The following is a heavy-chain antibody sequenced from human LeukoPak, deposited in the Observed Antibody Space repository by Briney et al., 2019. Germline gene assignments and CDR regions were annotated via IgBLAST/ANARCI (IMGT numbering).Heavy chain of an antibody. CDR2: ITGGGGSI. Sequence: PGGSLRLSCAASGFTFSKYAMSWVRRAPGKGLEWIAGITGGGGSIYYADSVKGRFTISRDKSKNTLYLQMNSLRAEDTALYYCARDSGQIDYYDSTAFEYYFDSWGQGTLVTVSS. CDR3: ARDSGQIDYYDSTAFEYYFDS. D-gene: IGHD3-22*01. CDR1: GFTFSKYA. V-gene: IGHV3-23*01. J-gene: IGHJ4*02.